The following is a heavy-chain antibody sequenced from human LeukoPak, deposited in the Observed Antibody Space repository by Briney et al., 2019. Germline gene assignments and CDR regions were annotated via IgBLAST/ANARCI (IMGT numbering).Heavy chain of an antibody. V-gene: IGHV4-39*01. Sequence: SETLSLTCTVSGGSISSSSYYWGWIRQPPGKGLEWIGSIYYSGSTYYNPSLNSRVTISVDTSKNQFSLKLNSVTAADTAVYHCARLKDYHYHYMDVWGKGTTVTISS. J-gene: IGHJ6*03. CDR3: ARLKDYHYHYMDV. CDR2: IYYSGST. CDR1: GGSISSSSYY.